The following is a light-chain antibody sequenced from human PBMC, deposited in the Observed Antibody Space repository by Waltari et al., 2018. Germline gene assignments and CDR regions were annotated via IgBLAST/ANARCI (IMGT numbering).Light chain of an antibody. CDR3: CSYAGSYTLV. J-gene: IGLJ2*01. CDR2: DVS. Sequence: QSALTQPRSVSGSPGQSVTISGTGTGSDVGGYNYVSWYQQHPGKAPKLMIYDVSKRPSGVPDRFSGSKSGNTASLTISGLQAEDEADYYCCSYAGSYTLVFGGGTKLTVL. CDR1: GSDVGGYNY. V-gene: IGLV2-11*01.